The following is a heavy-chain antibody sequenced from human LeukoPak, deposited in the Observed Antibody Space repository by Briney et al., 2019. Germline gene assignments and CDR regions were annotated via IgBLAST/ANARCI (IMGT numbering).Heavy chain of an antibody. D-gene: IGHD6-13*01. Sequence: SETLSLTCTVSGGSISSYYWSWIRQPPGKGLEWIGYIYYSGSTNYNPSLKSRVTISVDTSKNQFSLKLSSVTAADTAVYYCASIAAAGSMSLGYWGQGTLVTVSS. CDR3: ASIAAAGSMSLGY. J-gene: IGHJ4*02. V-gene: IGHV4-59*08. CDR1: GGSISSYY. CDR2: IYYSGST.